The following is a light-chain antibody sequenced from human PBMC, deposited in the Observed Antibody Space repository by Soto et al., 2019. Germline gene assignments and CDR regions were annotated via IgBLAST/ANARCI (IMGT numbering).Light chain of an antibody. CDR3: QQYNKWPLT. CDR1: QSVRSN. CDR2: AVS. J-gene: IGKJ1*01. Sequence: EIMMTQSPGTLSASPGERATHSCRASQSVRSNLAWYQQKPGQAPRLLIYAVSTRATGIPARFSGSGSGTEFTLTISSLQSEDFAVYYCQQYNKWPLTFGQGTKVEIK. V-gene: IGKV3-15*01.